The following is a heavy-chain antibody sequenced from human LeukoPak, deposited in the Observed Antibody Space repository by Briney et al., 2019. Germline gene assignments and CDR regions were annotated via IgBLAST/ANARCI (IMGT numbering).Heavy chain of an antibody. Sequence: SETLSLTCTVSGGSISSYYCSWIRQPPGKGMEWNGYIYYRGSTNYNPSLKSRVTISVDTSKNQFSLKLSSVTAADTAVYYCARDFYSSGWYEGFDPWGQGTLVTVSS. CDR3: ARDFYSSGWYEGFDP. CDR1: GGSISSYY. CDR2: IYYRGST. D-gene: IGHD6-19*01. J-gene: IGHJ5*02. V-gene: IGHV4-59*01.